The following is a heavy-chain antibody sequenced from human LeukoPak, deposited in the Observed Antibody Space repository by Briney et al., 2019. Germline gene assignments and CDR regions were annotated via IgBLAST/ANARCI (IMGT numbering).Heavy chain of an antibody. CDR3: ARTADYSLYGDFDY. D-gene: IGHD4-11*01. Sequence: GGSLTLSCAASGFTFSSYSMNWVRQAPGKGLEWVSSISNSGSYIYYADSMKGRFTISRDNAKNSLYLQMNSLRDEDTAVYYRARTADYSLYGDFDYWGQGTLVTVSS. CDR1: GFTFSSYS. J-gene: IGHJ4*02. CDR2: ISNSGSYI. V-gene: IGHV3-21*01.